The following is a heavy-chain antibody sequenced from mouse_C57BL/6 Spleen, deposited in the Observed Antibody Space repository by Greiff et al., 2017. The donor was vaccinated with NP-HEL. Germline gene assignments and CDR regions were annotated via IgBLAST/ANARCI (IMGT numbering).Heavy chain of an antibody. CDR1: GYTFTSYW. Sequence: QVQLQQPGAELVKPGASVKLSCKASGYTFTSYWMHWVKQRPGRGLEWIGRIDPNSGGTKYNEKFKSKATLTVDKPSSTAYMPLSSLTSEDSAVYYCARSPNWDDYAMDYWGQGTSVTVSS. J-gene: IGHJ4*01. D-gene: IGHD4-1*01. V-gene: IGHV1-72*01. CDR2: IDPNSGGT. CDR3: ARSPNWDDYAMDY.